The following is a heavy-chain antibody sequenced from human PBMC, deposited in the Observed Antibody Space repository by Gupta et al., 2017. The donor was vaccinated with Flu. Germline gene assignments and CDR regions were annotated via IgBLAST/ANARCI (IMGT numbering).Heavy chain of an antibody. CDR2: ISWDSGSV. J-gene: IGHJ4*02. D-gene: IGHD3-22*01. CDR3: TKGQEREVLISRAFDY. CDR1: GFSFDDYA. V-gene: IGHV3-9*01. Sequence: EVRLVESGGGLVRPGRSLRLSCAASGFSFDDYAMHWVRQAPGKGLEWVSSISWDSGSVGYADSVKGRFTISRDNAKNSLYLQMNNLRREDAALYYCTKGQEREVLISRAFDYWGQGIVVTVSS.